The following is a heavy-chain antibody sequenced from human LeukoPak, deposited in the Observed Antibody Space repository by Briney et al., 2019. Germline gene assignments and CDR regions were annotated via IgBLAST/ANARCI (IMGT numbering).Heavy chain of an antibody. CDR1: GDSISSYY. V-gene: IGHV4-59*01. J-gene: IGHJ4*02. Sequence: PSETLSLTCTVSGDSISSYYWSWIRQPPRRGLEWIGYIYYSGSPTQYNPSLKSRVTISVDTSKNQFSLNLSSVTAADTVVYYCARVVPDGYSDYWGQGTLVTVSS. D-gene: IGHD5-24*01. CDR3: ARVVPDGYSDY. CDR2: IYYSGSPT.